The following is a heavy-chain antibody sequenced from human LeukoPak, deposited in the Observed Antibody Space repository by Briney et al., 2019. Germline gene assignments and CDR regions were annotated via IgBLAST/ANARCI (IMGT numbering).Heavy chain of an antibody. CDR3: ARFLSAPNRRFDY. V-gene: IGHV4-30-2*01. Sequence: PSQTLSLTCTVSGGSISSGGYYWSWIRQPPGKGLEWIGYIYHSGSTYYNPSLKSRVTISVDRSKNQFSLKLSSVTAADTAVYYCARFLSAPNRRFDYWGQGTLVTVSS. D-gene: IGHD6-6*01. CDR2: IYHSGST. J-gene: IGHJ4*02. CDR1: GGSISSGGYY.